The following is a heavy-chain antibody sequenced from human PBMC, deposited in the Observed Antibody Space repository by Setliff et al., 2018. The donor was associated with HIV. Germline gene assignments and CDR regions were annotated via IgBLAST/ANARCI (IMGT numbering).Heavy chain of an antibody. CDR3: ARDLHNWGKNAFDI. J-gene: IGHJ3*02. D-gene: IGHD7-27*01. CDR1: GYIFTGSY. Sequence: ASVKVSCKASGYIFTGSYIHWVRQAPGQGLEWMGWINPNSGGANYAEKFQGRVTMTRDTSTSTVYMELSSLRSEDTAVYYCARDLHNWGKNAFDIWGQGTTVTVSS. V-gene: IGHV1-2*02. CDR2: INPNSGGA.